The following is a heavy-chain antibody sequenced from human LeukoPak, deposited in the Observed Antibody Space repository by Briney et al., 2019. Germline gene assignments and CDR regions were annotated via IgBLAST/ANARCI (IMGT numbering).Heavy chain of an antibody. Sequence: SQTLSLTCAISGDSFSSNRATWNWIRQSPSRGLEWLGRTYYRSKWYNDYAVSVKSRITINPDTSKNQFSLQLNSVTPEDTAVYYCARVGKRMAAAGDYYFYMDVWGKGTTVTISS. D-gene: IGHD6-13*01. CDR2: TYYRSKWYN. CDR3: ARVGKRMAAAGDYYFYMDV. J-gene: IGHJ6*03. V-gene: IGHV6-1*01. CDR1: GDSFSSNRAT.